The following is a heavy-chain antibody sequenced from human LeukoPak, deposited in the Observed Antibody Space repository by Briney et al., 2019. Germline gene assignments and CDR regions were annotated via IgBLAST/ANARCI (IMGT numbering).Heavy chain of an antibody. J-gene: IGHJ4*02. D-gene: IGHD5-18*01. CDR2: INPNSGGT. Sequence: PGASVKVSCKASGYTFTGYYMHWVRQAPGQGLEWMGWINPNSGGTNYAQKFQGRVTMTRDTSISTAYMELSRLRSDDTAVYYCARDPYVSTFPSYSYGSDYWGQGTLVTVSS. V-gene: IGHV1-2*02. CDR1: GYTFTGYY. CDR3: ARDPYVSTFPSYSYGSDY.